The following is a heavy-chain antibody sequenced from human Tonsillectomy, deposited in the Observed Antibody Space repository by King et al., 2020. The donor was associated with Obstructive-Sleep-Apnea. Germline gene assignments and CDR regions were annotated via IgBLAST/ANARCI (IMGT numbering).Heavy chain of an antibody. CDR3: AKCGGGERGTVVAPTYSYYMDV. J-gene: IGHJ6*03. V-gene: IGHV3-30*18. CDR2: ISYDGSNE. CDR1: GFTFTNYC. D-gene: IGHD2-2*01. Sequence: HVQLVESGGGVVQPGGSLRLSCAASGFTFTNYCMHWVRQAPGKGLEWVAVISYDGSNEYFADSVRGRFTISSDNSKNTLSLQMNSMRAEDTAVYYCAKCGGGERGTVVAPTYSYYMDVWGKGTAVTVSS.